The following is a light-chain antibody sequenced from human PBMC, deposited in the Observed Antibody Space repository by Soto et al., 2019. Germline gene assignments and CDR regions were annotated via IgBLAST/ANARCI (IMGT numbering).Light chain of an antibody. CDR3: QRYGSQPIT. V-gene: IGKV1-33*01. CDR2: DAS. Sequence: IQVTRSAFSLFASVGDRVTITCQATQDINIYLNWYQQKPGKAPNLLIYDASNLEIGVPSRFSGSGSGTHFTFTSSILQNEDVGTYYRQRYGSQPITFGGGT. J-gene: IGKJ4*01. CDR1: QDINIY.